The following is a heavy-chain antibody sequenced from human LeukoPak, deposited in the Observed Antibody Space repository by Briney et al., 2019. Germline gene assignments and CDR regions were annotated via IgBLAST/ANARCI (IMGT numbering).Heavy chain of an antibody. V-gene: IGHV4-59*01. CDR2: IYYSGST. CDR1: GGSFSGYY. J-gene: IGHJ4*02. Sequence: SETLSLTCAVYGGSFSGYYWSWIRQPPGKGLEWIGYIYYSGSTNYNPSLKSRVTISVDTSKNQFSLKLSSVTAADTAVYYCARSGRLTRRFDYWGQGTLVTVSS. D-gene: IGHD1-26*01. CDR3: ARSGRLTRRFDY.